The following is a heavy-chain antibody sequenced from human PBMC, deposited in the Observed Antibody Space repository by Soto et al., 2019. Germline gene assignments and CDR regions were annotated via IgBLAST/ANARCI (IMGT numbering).Heavy chain of an antibody. CDR2: IYYSGST. CDR1: GGSISSYY. J-gene: IGHJ5*02. CDR3: ARAGQDYDFWSGYYTGRWFDP. D-gene: IGHD3-3*01. V-gene: IGHV4-59*08. Sequence: QVQLQESGPGLVKPSETLSLTCTVSGGSISSYYWSWIRQPPGKGLEWIGYIYYSGSTNYNPSLKRRVTIAVDTSKNQFSLRLSSVTAADTAVYYCARAGQDYDFWSGYYTGRWFDPWGQGTLVTVSS.